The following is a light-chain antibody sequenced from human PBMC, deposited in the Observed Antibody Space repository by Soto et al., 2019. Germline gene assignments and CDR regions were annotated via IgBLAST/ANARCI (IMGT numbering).Light chain of an antibody. J-gene: IGKJ4*01. CDR3: QQYNNWPPLT. Sequence: EIVMTQSPATLSVSPGERATLSCRASQSVSSNLAWYQQKPGQAPRLLIYGASTRATGIPARFSGSGSGTEFTRTISSLQSEDFAVYYCQQYNNWPPLTFGGGTKGEIK. V-gene: IGKV3-15*01. CDR1: QSVSSN. CDR2: GAS.